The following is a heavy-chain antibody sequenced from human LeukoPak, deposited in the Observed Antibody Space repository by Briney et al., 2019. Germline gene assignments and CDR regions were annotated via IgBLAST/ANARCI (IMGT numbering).Heavy chain of an antibody. J-gene: IGHJ5*02. D-gene: IGHD4/OR15-4a*01. CDR1: GGSFSGYY. V-gene: IGHV4-34*01. CDR2: INHSGST. CDR3: AGASQAHWFDP. Sequence: SETLSLTCAVYGGSFSGYYWSWIRQPPGKGLEWIGEINHSGSTNYNPSLKTRVTISVDTSKSQFSLKLSSVTAADTAVYYCAGASQAHWFDPWGRGTLVTVSS.